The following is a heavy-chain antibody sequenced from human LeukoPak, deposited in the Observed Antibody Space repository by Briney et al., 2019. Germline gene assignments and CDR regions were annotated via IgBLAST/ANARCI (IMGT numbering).Heavy chain of an antibody. D-gene: IGHD3-22*01. CDR1: GYTFTGYY. CDR2: INPNSGGT. CDR3: ARVYYYDSSGYREKDYYFDY. J-gene: IGHJ4*02. V-gene: IGHV1-2*06. Sequence: ASVKVSCKASGYTFTGYYMHWVRQAPGQGLEWMGRINPNSGGTNYAQKFQGRVTMTRDTSISTAYMELSSLRSEDTAVYYCARVYYYDSSGYREKDYYFDYWGQGTLVTVSS.